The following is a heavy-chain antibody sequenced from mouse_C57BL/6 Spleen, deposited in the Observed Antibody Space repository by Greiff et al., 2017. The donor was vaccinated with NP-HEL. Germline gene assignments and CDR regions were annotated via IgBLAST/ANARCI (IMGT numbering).Heavy chain of an antibody. D-gene: IGHD2-3*01. J-gene: IGHJ4*01. CDR2: IHPNSGST. CDR1: GYTFTSYR. V-gene: IGHV1-64*01. Sequence: VQLQQPGAELVKPGASVKLSCKASGYTFTSYRMHWVKQRPGQGLEWIGMIHPNSGSTNYNEKFKSKATLTVDKSSSTAYMQLSSLTSEDSAVYYCARVDGYYDAMDYWGQGTSVTVSS. CDR3: ARVDGYYDAMDY.